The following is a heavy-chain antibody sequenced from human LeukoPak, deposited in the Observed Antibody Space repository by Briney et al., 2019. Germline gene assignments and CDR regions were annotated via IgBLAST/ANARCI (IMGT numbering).Heavy chain of an antibody. D-gene: IGHD3-22*01. Sequence: GGSLRLSWAASGFTFDDYAMHWVRQAPGKGLEWVSLISGDGGSTYYADSVKGRFTISRDNSKNSLYLQMNSLRTEDTALYYCAKDTSSYYYDSSGFYGMDVWGQGTTVTVSS. CDR3: AKDTSSYYYDSSGFYGMDV. V-gene: IGHV3-43*02. J-gene: IGHJ6*02. CDR1: GFTFDDYA. CDR2: ISGDGGST.